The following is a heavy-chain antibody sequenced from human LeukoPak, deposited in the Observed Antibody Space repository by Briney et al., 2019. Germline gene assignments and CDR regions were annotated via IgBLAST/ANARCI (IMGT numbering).Heavy chain of an antibody. CDR1: GYSFTNYW. CDR3: ARRRTYYYDSSGYSHDAFDI. J-gene: IGHJ3*02. CDR2: IYAGDSDT. Sequence: GESLKISCKGSGYSFTNYWIDWVRQMPGKGLEWMGIIYAGDSDTRYSPSFQGQVTISADKSISTAYLQWSSLKASDTAMYYCARRRTYYYDSSGYSHDAFDIWGHGTMVTVSS. D-gene: IGHD3-22*01. V-gene: IGHV5-51*01.